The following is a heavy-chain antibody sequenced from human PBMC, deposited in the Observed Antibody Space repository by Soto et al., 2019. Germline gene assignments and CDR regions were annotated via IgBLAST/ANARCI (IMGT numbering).Heavy chain of an antibody. CDR1: GGSIKTDNW. CDR3: ARNHYHSVSESLGTVSGFDS. D-gene: IGHD3-3*01. J-gene: IGHJ4*02. CDR2: VYHTERI. Sequence: QVQLKESGPGLVKPSGTLSLSCAVSGGSIKTDNWWSWVRQSPGKGLEWIGEVYHTERINYNPSLQGPVSISIDTSENQFSLHLISVTAADTVVYFCARNHYHSVSESLGTVSGFDSWGQGTLVTVSS. V-gene: IGHV4-4*02.